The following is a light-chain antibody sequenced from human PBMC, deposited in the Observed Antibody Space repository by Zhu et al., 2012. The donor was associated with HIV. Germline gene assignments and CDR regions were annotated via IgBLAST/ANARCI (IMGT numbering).Light chain of an antibody. V-gene: IGKV3-20*01. CDR2: GAS. CDR3: QQYADSPQIT. J-gene: IGKJ5*01. CDR1: QNVRNRY. Sequence: EIVLTQSPGTLSLSPGESATLSCRASQNVRNRYLAWYQQRPGKAPRLLIFGASNRATDISDRFSGAGSGTDFTLTISRLEPEDFAVYFCQQYADSPQITFGQGTRLEIK.